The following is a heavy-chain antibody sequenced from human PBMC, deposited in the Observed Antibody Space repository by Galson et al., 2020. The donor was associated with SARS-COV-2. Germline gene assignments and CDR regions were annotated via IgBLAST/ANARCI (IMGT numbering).Heavy chain of an antibody. J-gene: IGHJ1*01. V-gene: IGHV1-69*13. D-gene: IGHD3-22*01. CDR2: IIPIFGTA. CDR1: GGTFSNYA. CDR3: ATGGPDGSGYFYKGFLLSSLQD. Sequence: GASVKVSCKASGGTFSNYAVNWVRQAPGQGLEWMGGIIPIFGTANYAQKFQARVTITADDSTNTAYMELSSLTSEDTALYYCATGGPDGSGYFYKGFLLSSLQDWGQGTLVTVSS.